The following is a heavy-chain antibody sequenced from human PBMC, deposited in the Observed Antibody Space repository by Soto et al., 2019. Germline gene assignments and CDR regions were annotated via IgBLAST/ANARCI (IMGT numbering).Heavy chain of an antibody. CDR1: GYTFTNYA. CDR2: ISAYNERR. CDR3: ARDRDYYDDNSDNYHYHYGMDV. Sequence: QVQLVQSGAEVKKPGASVKVSCKASGYTFTNYAISWVRQAPGQGLEWRGWISAYNERRNYAHNVQGRVTMTTDTATRTAYMEMRSLRSDDTAVYYCARDRDYYDDNSDNYHYHYGMDVWGQGTTVTVSS. J-gene: IGHJ6*02. V-gene: IGHV1-18*04. D-gene: IGHD3-22*01.